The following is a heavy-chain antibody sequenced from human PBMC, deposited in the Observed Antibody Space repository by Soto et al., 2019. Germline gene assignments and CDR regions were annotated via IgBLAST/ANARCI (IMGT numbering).Heavy chain of an antibody. J-gene: IGHJ6*02. CDR1: GFTFSSYA. CDR3: ARDLKERGYSGYDVYYYYGMDV. D-gene: IGHD5-12*01. V-gene: IGHV3-30-3*01. CDR2: ISYDGSNI. Sequence: GGSLRLSCAASGFTFSSYAMHWVRQAPGKGLEWVAVISYDGSNIYYADSVKGRFTISRDNSKNTLYLQMNSLRAEDTAVYYCARDLKERGYSGYDVYYYYGMDVWGQGTTVTVS.